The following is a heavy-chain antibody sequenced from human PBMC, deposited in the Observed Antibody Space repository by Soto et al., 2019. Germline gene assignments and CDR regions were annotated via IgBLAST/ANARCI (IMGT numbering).Heavy chain of an antibody. CDR1: GFTFSSYA. J-gene: IGHJ4*02. CDR2: ISGSDGST. Sequence: GGSLRLSCAASGFTFSSYAMSWVRQAPGKGLERVSTISGSDGSTYYADSVKGRFTISRDNSKNTLYLQMNSMRAEDTAVYYCAKEYRRGCCYFDYWGQGTLVTVSS. V-gene: IGHV3-23*01. D-gene: IGHD6-19*01. CDR3: AKEYRRGCCYFDY.